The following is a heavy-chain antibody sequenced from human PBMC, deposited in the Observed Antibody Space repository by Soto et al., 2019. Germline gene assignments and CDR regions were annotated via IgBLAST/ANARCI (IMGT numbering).Heavy chain of an antibody. J-gene: IGHJ6*02. D-gene: IGHD2-2*01. Sequence: PGGSLRLSCAASGFTFSSYAMHWVRQAPGKGLEWVAVISYDGSNKYYADSVKGRLTISRDNSKKMLYLQMNSLRPEDTAVYYCAKGQHCSSTSCYFYYYGMDVWGQGTKVTVSS. CDR1: GFTFSSYA. V-gene: IGHV3-30-3*01. CDR3: AKGQHCSSTSCYFYYYGMDV. CDR2: ISYDGSNK.